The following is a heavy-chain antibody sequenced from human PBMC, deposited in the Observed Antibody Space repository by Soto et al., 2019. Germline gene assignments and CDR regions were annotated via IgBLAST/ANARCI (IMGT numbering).Heavy chain of an antibody. V-gene: IGHV4-34*01. CDR2: INPSGST. Sequence: SVPLCLLRAVCGRACRGCCLRELHQPPGKGLEWRGGINPSGSTNYNPSLKSRVTISVDTSKNQFSLKLSSVTAADTAVYYCARGRRSWYDILPGYTCLNWFVPWGQGTLGTVSS. CDR3: ARGRRSWYDILPGYTCLNWFVP. D-gene: IGHD3-9*01. J-gene: IGHJ5*02. CDR1: GRACRGCC.